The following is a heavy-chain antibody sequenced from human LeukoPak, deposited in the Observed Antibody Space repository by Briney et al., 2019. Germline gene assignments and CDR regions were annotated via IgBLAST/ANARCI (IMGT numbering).Heavy chain of an antibody. Sequence: SETLSLTCTVSGGSISSYYWSWIRQPPGKGLEWIGYIYYSGSTNYNPSLKSRVTISVDTSKNQFSLKLSSVTAADTAVYYCARIKWESFDYWGQGTLVTVSS. D-gene: IGHD1-26*01. V-gene: IGHV4-59*12. CDR1: GGSISSYY. CDR2: IYYSGST. J-gene: IGHJ4*02. CDR3: ARIKWESFDY.